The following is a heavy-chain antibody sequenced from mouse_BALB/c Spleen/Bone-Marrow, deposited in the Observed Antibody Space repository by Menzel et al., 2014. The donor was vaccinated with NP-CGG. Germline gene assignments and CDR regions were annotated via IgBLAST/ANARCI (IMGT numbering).Heavy chain of an antibody. Sequence: EVQLVESGGGLVKPGGSLKLSCAASGFTFSSYAMSWVRQTPEKRLEWVATISSGGNYTHYPDSVEGRFTISRDNAKNTLYLQMSSLRSEDTAMYYCASTGYFFDYWGQGTTLTVSS. D-gene: IGHD4-1*01. V-gene: IGHV5-9-3*01. CDR1: GFTFSSYA. J-gene: IGHJ2*01. CDR2: ISSGGNYT. CDR3: ASTGYFFDY.